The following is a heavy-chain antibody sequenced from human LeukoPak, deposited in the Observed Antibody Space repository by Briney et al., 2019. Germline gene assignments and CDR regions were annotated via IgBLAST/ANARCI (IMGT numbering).Heavy chain of an antibody. V-gene: IGHV1-18*01. CDR2: ISGNNGNT. CDR3: ATAPGYCSGGSCYFDY. D-gene: IGHD2-15*01. Sequence: GASVKVSCKASGYTFSDYGINWVRQAPGQGLEWMGWISGNNGNTNYAQNLQGRVTMTTDTSTSTAYMELRSLRSEDTAVYYCATAPGYCSGGSCYFDYWGQGTLVTVSS. CDR1: GYTFSDYG. J-gene: IGHJ4*02.